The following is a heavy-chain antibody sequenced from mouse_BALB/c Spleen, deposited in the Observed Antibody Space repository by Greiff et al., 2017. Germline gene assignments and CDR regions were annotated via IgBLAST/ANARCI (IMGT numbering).Heavy chain of an antibody. V-gene: IGHV3-6*02. D-gene: IGHD1-1*01. CDR2: ISYDGSN. CDR1: GYSITSGYY. Sequence: EVKLQESGPGLVKPSQSLSLTCSVTGYSITSGYYWNWIRQFPGNKLEWMAYISYDGSNNYNPSLKNRISITRDTSKNQFFLKLNSVTTEDTATYYCARDRIYYGSSYYFDYWGQGTTLTVSS. CDR3: ARDRIYYGSSYYFDY. J-gene: IGHJ2*01.